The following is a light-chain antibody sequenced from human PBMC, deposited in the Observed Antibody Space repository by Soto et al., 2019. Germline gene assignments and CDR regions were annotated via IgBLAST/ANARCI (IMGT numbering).Light chain of an antibody. CDR2: KAS. J-gene: IGKJ1*01. V-gene: IGKV1-5*03. Sequence: DIQMTQSPSTLSASVGDRVTITCRASQTISSWLAWYQQKPGTAPQLLIYKASTLESGVPSRFSGSGSGTEFTLTISSLQPDDFATYYCQQYNSYSPTFGQGTKVDIK. CDR1: QTISSW. CDR3: QQYNSYSPT.